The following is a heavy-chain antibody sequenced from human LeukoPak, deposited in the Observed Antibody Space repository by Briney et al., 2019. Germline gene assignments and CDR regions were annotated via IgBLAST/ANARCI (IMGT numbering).Heavy chain of an antibody. V-gene: IGHV3-66*01. CDR1: GFTVSRSY. CDR2: IYMDATT. CDR3: ARAPYDSTFDNYSFDF. J-gene: IGHJ4*02. Sequence: PGGSLRLSCAGSGFTVSRSYLSWVRQAPGKGLESVAVIYMDATTYYADSVKGRFTVSRDTSKNTVYLQMNSLRAEDTAVYFCARAPYDSTFDNYSFDFWGQGTLVTVSS. D-gene: IGHD3-22*01.